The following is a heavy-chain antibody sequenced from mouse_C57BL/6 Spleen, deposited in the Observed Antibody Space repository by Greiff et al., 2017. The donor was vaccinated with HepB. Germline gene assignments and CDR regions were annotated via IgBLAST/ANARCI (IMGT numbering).Heavy chain of an antibody. CDR1: GFSFNTYA. V-gene: IGHV10-1*01. CDR3: VTLTGTYDDY. J-gene: IGHJ2*01. D-gene: IGHD4-1*01. Sequence: EVQLVESGGGLVQPKGSLKLSCAASGFSFNTYAMNWVRQAPGKGLEWVARIRSKSNNYATYYADSVKDRFTISRDDSESMLYLQMNNLKTEDTAMYYCVTLTGTYDDYWGQGTTLTVSS. CDR2: IRSKSNNYAT.